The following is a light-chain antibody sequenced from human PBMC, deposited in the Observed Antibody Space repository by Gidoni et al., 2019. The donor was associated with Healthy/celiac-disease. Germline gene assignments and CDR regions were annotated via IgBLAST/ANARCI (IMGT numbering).Light chain of an antibody. Sequence: QSVLTPPPSVSGAPGQRVTISCTGSSSNIGAGYDVPWYQQLPGTAPKLLIYGNSNRPSGVPDRFSGAKSGTSAALAITGLQAEDEADYYCQSYDSSLSGRGVFGGGTKLTVL. V-gene: IGLV1-40*01. CDR3: QSYDSSLSGRGV. J-gene: IGLJ3*02. CDR1: SSNIGAGYD. CDR2: GNS.